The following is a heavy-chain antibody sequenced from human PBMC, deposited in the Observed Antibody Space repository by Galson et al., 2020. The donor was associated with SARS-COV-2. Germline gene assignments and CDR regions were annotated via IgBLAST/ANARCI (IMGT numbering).Heavy chain of an antibody. CDR1: GFTFSDYA. D-gene: IGHD2-2*01. J-gene: IGHJ4*02. CDR2: ISGSSAGT. V-gene: IGHV3-23*01. CDR3: AKGRSPSYPLGVVVVSAVTFDY. Sequence: GGSLRLSCAASGFTFSDYAMSWVRQAPGKGLEWVSSISGSSAGTYYSDAVKGRFTISSDNSKNTLYLQMNSLRTEDTAVYYCAKGRSPSYPLGVVVVSAVTFDYWGQGTLVTVSS.